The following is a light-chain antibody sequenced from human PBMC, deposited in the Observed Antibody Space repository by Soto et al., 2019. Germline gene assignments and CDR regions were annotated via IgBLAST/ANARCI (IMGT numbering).Light chain of an antibody. Sequence: IQLTQSPSSLSASVGDRVTITCRASQGISSYLAWYQQKPGKAPKLLIKAASRLQTGVPSRFSGSGSGTDFTLTISGLQPDDFATYYCQQLNIDSYPITFGQGTRLELK. CDR2: AAS. CDR3: QQLNIDSYPIT. CDR1: QGISSY. V-gene: IGKV1-9*01. J-gene: IGKJ5*01.